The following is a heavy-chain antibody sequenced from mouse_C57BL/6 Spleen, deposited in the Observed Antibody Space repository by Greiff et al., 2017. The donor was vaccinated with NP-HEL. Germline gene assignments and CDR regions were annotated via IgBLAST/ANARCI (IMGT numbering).Heavy chain of an antibody. CDR3: ARDANGKMDY. V-gene: IGHV7-1*01. CDR1: GFTFSDFY. D-gene: IGHD2-1*01. CDR2: SRNKANDYTT. J-gene: IGHJ4*01. Sequence: EVKVVESGGGLVQSGRSLRLSCATSGFTFSDFYMEWVRQAPGKGLEWVAASRNKANDYTTEYSASVKGRFIVSRDTSQSILYLQMNALRAEDTAIYYCARDANGKMDYWGQGTSVTVSS.